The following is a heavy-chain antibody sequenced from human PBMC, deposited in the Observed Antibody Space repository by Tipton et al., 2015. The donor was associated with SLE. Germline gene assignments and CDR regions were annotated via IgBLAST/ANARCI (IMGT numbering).Heavy chain of an antibody. J-gene: IGHJ4*02. Sequence: TLSPTCTVSGGSISSYYWSWIRQPPGKGLEWIGYIYYSGSTNYNPSLKSRVTISVDTSKNQFSLKLSSVTAADTAVYYCARTSQGCLDYWGQGTLVTVSS. CDR1: GGSISSYY. CDR2: IYYSGST. CDR3: ARTSQGCLDY. V-gene: IGHV4-59*08. D-gene: IGHD2-15*01.